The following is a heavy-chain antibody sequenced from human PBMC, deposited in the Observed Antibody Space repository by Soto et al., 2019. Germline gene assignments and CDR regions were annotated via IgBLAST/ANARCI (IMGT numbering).Heavy chain of an antibody. J-gene: IGHJ5*02. V-gene: IGHV1-3*01. Sequence: QVQLVQSGAEVKKPGASVKVSCKASGYTFTSYAMHWVRQAPGQRLEWMGWINAGNSNTKYSQKFQGRVTITRDTSASTAYMELSSLRSEDTAVYYCARDTLYDSSGYYYVGYNWFDPWGQGTLVTVSS. CDR2: INAGNSNT. CDR1: GYTFTSYA. D-gene: IGHD3-22*01. CDR3: ARDTLYDSSGYYYVGYNWFDP.